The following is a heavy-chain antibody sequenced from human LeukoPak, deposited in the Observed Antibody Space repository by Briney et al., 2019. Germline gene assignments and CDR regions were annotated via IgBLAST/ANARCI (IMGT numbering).Heavy chain of an antibody. J-gene: IGHJ4*02. CDR2: ISYDGSNK. CDR1: GFTFSSYG. V-gene: IGHV3-30*18. D-gene: IGHD2-2*01. Sequence: PGGSLRPSCAASGFTFSSYGMHWVRQAPGKGLEWVAVISYDGSNKYYADSVKGRFTISRDNSKNTLYLQMNSLRAEDTAVYYCAKLHQTYCSSTSCYDYWGQGTLVTVSS. CDR3: AKLHQTYCSSTSCYDY.